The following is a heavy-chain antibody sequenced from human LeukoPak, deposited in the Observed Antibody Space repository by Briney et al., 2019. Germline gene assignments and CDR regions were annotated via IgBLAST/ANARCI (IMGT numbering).Heavy chain of an antibody. V-gene: IGHV3-30-3*01. CDR1: GFTFSSYA. D-gene: IGHD3-22*01. Sequence: GGSLRLSCAASGFTFSSYAMHWVRQAPGKGLEWVAVISYDESNKYYADSVKGRFTISRDNSKNTLYLQMNSLRAEDTAVYYCARDRYYDSSGYSFDYWGQGTLVTVSS. CDR3: ARDRYYDSSGYSFDY. J-gene: IGHJ4*02. CDR2: ISYDESNK.